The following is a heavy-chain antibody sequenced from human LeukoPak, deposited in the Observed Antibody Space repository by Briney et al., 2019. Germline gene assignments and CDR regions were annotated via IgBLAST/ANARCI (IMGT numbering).Heavy chain of an antibody. V-gene: IGHV4-39*07. Sequence: SETLSLTCTVSGGSISNNSYYWGWIRQPPGTGLEWIGSIYYSGSTYYNPSLKSRVTISVDTSKNQFSLKLSSVTAADTAVYYCARDVLVFYSPFRYPDYWGQGTLVTVSS. CDR3: ARDVLVFYSPFRYPDY. CDR1: GGSISNNSYY. J-gene: IGHJ4*02. D-gene: IGHD2-21*01. CDR2: IYYSGST.